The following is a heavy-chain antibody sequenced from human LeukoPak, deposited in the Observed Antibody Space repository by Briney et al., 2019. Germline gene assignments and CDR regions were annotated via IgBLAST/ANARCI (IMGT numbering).Heavy chain of an antibody. CDR3: ARDLKSLFRYYYDSSGVDY. J-gene: IGHJ4*02. CDR1: GYTFTAYY. D-gene: IGHD3-22*01. V-gene: IGHV1-2*02. CDR2: INPKSGDT. Sequence: GASVNVSCKTSGYTFTAYYIHWVRQAPGQGLEWMGWINPKSGDTSYAEKFQSRVTMTRDTSSSTAYMDLRRLRFDDTAVYYCARDLKSLFRYYYDSSGVDYWGQGTPVTVSS.